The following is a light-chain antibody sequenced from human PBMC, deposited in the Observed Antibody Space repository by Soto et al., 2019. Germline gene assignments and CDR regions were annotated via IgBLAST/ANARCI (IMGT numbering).Light chain of an antibody. V-gene: IGKV1-39*01. CDR3: KQGYSTAGR. CDR2: AAS. J-gene: IGKJ1*01. Sequence: DIQMTQSPSSLSASVGDRVTITCRASQSISNYLNWYQQKPGKAPKLLIYAASSLQSGVPSRFRGSGSGTDSTPTISSLKLEDFAIYYCKQGYSTAGRFGQGTRVDIK. CDR1: QSISNY.